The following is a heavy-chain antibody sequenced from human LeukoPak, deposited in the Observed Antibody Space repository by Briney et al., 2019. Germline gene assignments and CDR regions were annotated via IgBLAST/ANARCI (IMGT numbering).Heavy chain of an antibody. CDR2: IYTSGST. J-gene: IGHJ4*02. CDR3: ARGGGATRIDY. CDR1: GDSIRSGTYY. Sequence: SETLSLTCSVSGDSIRSGTYYWSWIRQPAEKGLEWIGRIYTSGSTSYNPSLKSRVTISVDTSKNQFSLKLTSVTAADTAVYYCARGGGATRIDYWGQGTLVTVSS. D-gene: IGHD5-12*01. V-gene: IGHV4-61*02.